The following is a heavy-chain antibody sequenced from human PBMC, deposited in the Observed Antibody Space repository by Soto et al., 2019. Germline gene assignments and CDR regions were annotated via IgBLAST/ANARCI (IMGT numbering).Heavy chain of an antibody. Sequence: HPGGSLRLSCVASGFTVSNNYMSWVRQAPGRGLEWVSAISNTGSTYYAGSVKGRSTISRDSSTNTLYLEVNSPRADDTAVYYCAKVNVVVVAATFEYEYYFDYWGQGTLVTVSS. CDR2: ISNTGST. CDR3: AKVNVVVVAATFEYEYYFDY. J-gene: IGHJ4*02. D-gene: IGHD2-15*01. V-gene: IGHV3-53*01. CDR1: GFTVSNNY.